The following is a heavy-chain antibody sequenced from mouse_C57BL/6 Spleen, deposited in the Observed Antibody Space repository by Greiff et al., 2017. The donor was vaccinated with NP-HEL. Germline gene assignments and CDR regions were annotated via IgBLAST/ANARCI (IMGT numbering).Heavy chain of an antibody. CDR2: IYPGDGDT. CDR1: GYAFSSSW. J-gene: IGHJ2*01. V-gene: IGHV1-82*01. CDR3: ARGAATMITTGY. D-gene: IGHD2-4*01. Sequence: VKLQQSGPELVKPGASVKISCKASGYAFSSSWMNWVKQRPGKGLEWIGRIYPGDGDTNYNGKFKGKATLTADKSSSTAYMQLSSLTSEDSAVYSCARGAATMITTGYWGQGTTLTVSS.